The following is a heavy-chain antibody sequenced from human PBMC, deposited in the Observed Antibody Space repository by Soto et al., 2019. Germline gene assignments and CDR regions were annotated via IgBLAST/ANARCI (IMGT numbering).Heavy chain of an antibody. CDR2: IRSKAYYGTT. V-gene: IGHV3-49*04. CDR1: GFTFGGYA. D-gene: IGHD2-15*01. Sequence: GGSLRLSCTASGFTFGGYALSWVRQAPGKGLEWVGFIRSKAYYGTTEYAASVRGRFAISRDDSKSIAYLQMNSLRAEDTAVYYCAKPPRRGVVVAATSGWFDPWGQGTLVTVSS. CDR3: AKPPRRGVVVAATSGWFDP. J-gene: IGHJ5*02.